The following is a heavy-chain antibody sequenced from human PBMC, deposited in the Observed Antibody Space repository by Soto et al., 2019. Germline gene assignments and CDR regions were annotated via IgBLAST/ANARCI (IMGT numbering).Heavy chain of an antibody. CDR1: GDSISIVDYF. J-gene: IGHJ5*01. Sequence: PSETLSLTCSVSGDSISIVDYFWAWVRQPPGQALEYIGYIYKSATTYYNPSFESRVAISLDTSKSQFSLNVTSLTAADTAVYFCARGRYCINGRCFPNWFDSWGQGTLVTVSS. CDR3: ARGRYCINGRCFPNWFDS. V-gene: IGHV4-30-4*01. CDR2: IYKSATT. D-gene: IGHD2-8*01.